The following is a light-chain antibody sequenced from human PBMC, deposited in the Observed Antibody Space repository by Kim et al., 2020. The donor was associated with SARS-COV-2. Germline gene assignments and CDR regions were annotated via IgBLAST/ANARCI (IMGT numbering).Light chain of an antibody. V-gene: IGKV1-39*01. CDR2: AAS. CDR1: KSFSRH. J-gene: IGKJ1*01. Sequence: ASVGNRAITTWRTNKSFSRHLKWYQQKPGKAPKLINHAASSLQNGVPSRFSGSGCGTDCALTIDKLQPEDVATYYCQQTYSSPQTFGQGTKVDIK. CDR3: QQTYSSPQT.